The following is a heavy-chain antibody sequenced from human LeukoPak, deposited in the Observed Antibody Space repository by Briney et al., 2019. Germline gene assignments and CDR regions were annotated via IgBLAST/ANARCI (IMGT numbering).Heavy chain of an antibody. CDR2: ISTDGIRT. CDR1: GSGFAFAGAW. Sequence: PGGSLRLSCAASGSGFAFAGAWMHWVRQVPGKGPEWVSLISTDGIRTTYADSVKGRFIISRDNAKTTLYLKMSSLRAEDTAVYYCTRGISYTMNIWGQGTTVTVSS. V-gene: IGHV3-74*01. J-gene: IGHJ6*02. CDR3: TRGISYTMNI. D-gene: IGHD2/OR15-2a*01.